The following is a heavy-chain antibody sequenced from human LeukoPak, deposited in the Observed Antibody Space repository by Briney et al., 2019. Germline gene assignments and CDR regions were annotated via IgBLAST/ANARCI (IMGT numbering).Heavy chain of an antibody. D-gene: IGHD6-19*01. CDR3: ARAIAVAGIIWFDP. Sequence: SETLSLTCTVSGGSISSYYWSWIRQPAGKGLEWIGRIYTSGSTNYNPSLKSRVTMSADTSKNQFSLKLSSVTAADTAVYYCARAIAVAGIIWFDPWGQGTLVTVSS. V-gene: IGHV4-4*07. CDR1: GGSISSYY. J-gene: IGHJ5*02. CDR2: IYTSGST.